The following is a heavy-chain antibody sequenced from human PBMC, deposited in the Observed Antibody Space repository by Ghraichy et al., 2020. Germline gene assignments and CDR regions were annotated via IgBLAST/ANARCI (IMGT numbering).Heavy chain of an antibody. D-gene: IGHD3-10*01. CDR1: GGSISSYY. CDR2: IYTSGST. J-gene: IGHJ6*02. V-gene: IGHV4-4*07. Sequence: SETLSLTCTVSGGSISSYYWSWIRQPVGKGLEWIGRIYTSGSTNYNPSLKSRVTMSVDTSKNQFSLKLSSVTAADTAVYYCARSPLWFGELFPLYGMDVWGQGTTVTVSS. CDR3: ARSPLWFGELFPLYGMDV.